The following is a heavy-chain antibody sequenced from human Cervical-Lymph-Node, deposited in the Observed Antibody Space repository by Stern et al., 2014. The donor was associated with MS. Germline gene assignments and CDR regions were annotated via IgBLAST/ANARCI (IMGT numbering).Heavy chain of an antibody. V-gene: IGHV3-9*01. CDR2: IHWSSRNR. Sequence: EVQLVESGGGLVQPGTSLRLSCTASGFTFDDYAMHWVRQAPGQGPELVSGIHWSSRNRAYADSGKGRFTISRDNAKNVLFLQMNSLRVEDTALYHCAKDKSLGIFGVVSGFDPWGQGTLVTVSS. CDR1: GFTFDDYA. D-gene: IGHD3-3*01. J-gene: IGHJ5*02. CDR3: AKDKSLGIFGVVSGFDP.